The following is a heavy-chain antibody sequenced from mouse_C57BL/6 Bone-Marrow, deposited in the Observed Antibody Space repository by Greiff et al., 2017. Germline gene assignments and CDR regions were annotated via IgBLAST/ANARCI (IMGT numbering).Heavy chain of an antibody. CDR1: GFTFSSYG. D-gene: IGHD1-1*01. V-gene: IGHV5-6*01. CDR2: ISSGGSYT. CDR3: ARHPLITTVVATTDY. J-gene: IGHJ2*01. Sequence: EVQGVESGGDLVKPGGSLKLSCAASGFTFSSYGMSWVRQTPDKRLEWVATISSGGSYTYYPDSVKGRFTISRANAKNTLYLQMSSLKSEDTAMYYCARHPLITTVVATTDYWGQGTTLTVSS.